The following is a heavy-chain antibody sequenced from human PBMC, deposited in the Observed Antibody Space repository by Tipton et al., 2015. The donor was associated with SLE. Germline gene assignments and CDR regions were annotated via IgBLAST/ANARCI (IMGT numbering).Heavy chain of an antibody. V-gene: IGHV1-18*04. J-gene: IGHJ2*01. CDR3: ARVGQQLVCWYFDL. CDR2: ISGNNGNT. CDR1: GYTFTSYG. Sequence: QLVQSGAEVKKPGASVKVSCKASGYTFTSYGISWVRQAPGQGLEWMGWISGNNGNTNYAQKLQGRVTMTTDTSTSTVYMELSSLRSEDTAVYYCARVGQQLVCWYFDLWGRGTLVTVSS. D-gene: IGHD6-13*01.